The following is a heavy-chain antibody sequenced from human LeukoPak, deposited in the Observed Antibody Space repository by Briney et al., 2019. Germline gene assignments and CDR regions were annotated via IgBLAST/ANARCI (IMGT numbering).Heavy chain of an antibody. J-gene: IGHJ4*02. CDR1: GFTFSSHT. CDR2: ISSTSSTI. Sequence: GGSLRLSCAASGFTFSSHTMNWVRQAPGKGLEWVSYISSTSSTIYYADSVKGRFTISRDSAKNSLYLQMNSLRAEDTAVYYCARSEGVVEPFDYWGQGTLVTVSS. V-gene: IGHV3-48*01. CDR3: ARSEGVVEPFDY. D-gene: IGHD2-15*01.